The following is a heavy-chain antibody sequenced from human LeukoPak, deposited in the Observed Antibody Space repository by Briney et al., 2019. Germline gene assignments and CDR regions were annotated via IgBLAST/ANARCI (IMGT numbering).Heavy chain of an antibody. Sequence: GGSLRLSCAASGFTFSMYAMTWVRQAPGKGLEWVSAISGSGGHTYYADSVKGRFTTSRDNSKNTLFLQMNSLRAEDTAVYYGPKARYYDFWSGYKGDAFDIWGQGTMVAVSS. CDR3: PKARYYDFWSGYKGDAFDI. CDR1: GFTFSMYA. V-gene: IGHV3-23*01. J-gene: IGHJ3*02. D-gene: IGHD3-3*01. CDR2: ISGSGGHT.